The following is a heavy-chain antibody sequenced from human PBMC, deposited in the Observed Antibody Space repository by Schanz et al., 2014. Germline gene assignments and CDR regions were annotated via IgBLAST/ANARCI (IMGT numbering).Heavy chain of an antibody. CDR1: GFTFNSYA. Sequence: EVQLVESGGGLVQPGGSLRLSCAASGFTFNSYAMTWVRQAPGKGLEWVSSISSSSSYIYYADSVKGRFTISRDNAKNSLYLQMNSLKTEDTAMYYCARRASCSRIGCPFDSWGQGTLVTVSS. D-gene: IGHD2-2*01. J-gene: IGHJ4*02. V-gene: IGHV3-21*04. CDR3: ARRASCSRIGCPFDS. CDR2: ISSSSSYI.